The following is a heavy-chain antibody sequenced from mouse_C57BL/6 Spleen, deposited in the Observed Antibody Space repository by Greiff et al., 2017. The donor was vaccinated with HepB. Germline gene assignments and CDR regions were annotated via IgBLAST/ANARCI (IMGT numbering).Heavy chain of an antibody. CDR3: ARSTTTPYWYFDV. CDR2: IDPSDSYT. D-gene: IGHD1-1*01. J-gene: IGHJ1*03. CDR1: GYTFTSYW. Sequence: QVQLQQPGAELVMPGASVKLSCKASGYTFTSYWMHWVKQRPGQGLEWIGEIDPSDSYTNYNQKFKGKSTLTVDKSSSTAYMQLSSLTSEDSAVYYCARSTTTPYWYFDVWGTGTTVTVSS. V-gene: IGHV1-69*01.